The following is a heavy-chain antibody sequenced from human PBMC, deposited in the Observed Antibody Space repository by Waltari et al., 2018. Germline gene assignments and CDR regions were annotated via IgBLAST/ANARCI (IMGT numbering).Heavy chain of an antibody. CDR1: GYTFTSYD. J-gene: IGHJ5*02. CDR2: INPNSGNT. Sequence: QVQLVQSGAEVKKPGASVKVSCKASGYTFTSYDINWVRQATGQGLEWMGWINPNSGNTGYAQKFQGRVTITRKTSISTAYMELSSLRSEDTAVYYCARGWKYDYTYWFDPWGQGTLVTVSS. V-gene: IGHV1-8*03. D-gene: IGHD4-4*01. CDR3: ARGWKYDYTYWFDP.